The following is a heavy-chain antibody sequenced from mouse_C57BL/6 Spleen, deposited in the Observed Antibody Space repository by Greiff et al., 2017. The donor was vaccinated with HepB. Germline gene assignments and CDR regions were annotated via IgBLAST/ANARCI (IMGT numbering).Heavy chain of an antibody. Sequence: EVQRVESGGGLVKPGGSLKLSCAASGFTFSDYGMHWVPQAPEKGLEWVAYISSGSSTIYYADTVKGRFTISRDNAKNTLFLQMTSLRSEDTAMYYCARANWEGYFDVWDTGTTVTVSS. J-gene: IGHJ1*03. CDR1: GFTFSDYG. CDR2: ISSGSSTI. D-gene: IGHD4-1*01. CDR3: ARANWEGYFDV. V-gene: IGHV5-17*01.